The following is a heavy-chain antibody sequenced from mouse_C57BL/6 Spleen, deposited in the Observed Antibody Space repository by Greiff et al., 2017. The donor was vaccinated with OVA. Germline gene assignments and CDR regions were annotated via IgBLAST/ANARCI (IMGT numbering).Heavy chain of an antibody. CDR2: INPNNGGT. Sequence: EVQLQESGPELVKPGASVKMSCKASGYTFTDYNMPWVKQSHGKSLEWIGYINPNNGGTSYNQKFKGKATLTVNKSSSTAYMELRSLTSEDSAVYYCAREGDGYYVGWGQGTTLTVSS. CDR1: GYTFTDYN. D-gene: IGHD2-3*01. V-gene: IGHV1-22*01. J-gene: IGHJ2*01. CDR3: AREGDGYYVG.